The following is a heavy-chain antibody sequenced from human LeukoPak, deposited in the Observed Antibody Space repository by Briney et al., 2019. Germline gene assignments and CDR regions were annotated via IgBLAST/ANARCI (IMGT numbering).Heavy chain of an antibody. V-gene: IGHV3-74*01. J-gene: IGHJ3*02. CDR1: GFTFRNFW. D-gene: IGHD3-10*01. CDR3: ARGGYNHGFDI. CDR2: IDNDGSNT. Sequence: GGSLRLSCAASGFTFRNFWIHWVRQAPGQGLVWVSRIDNDGSNTIYADSVKGRSTISRDNAKNMLYPQMNSLRVEDTAVYYCARGGYNHGFDIWGQGTMVTVSP.